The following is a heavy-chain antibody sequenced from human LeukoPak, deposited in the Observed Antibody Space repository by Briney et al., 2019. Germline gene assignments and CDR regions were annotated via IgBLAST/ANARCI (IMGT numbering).Heavy chain of an antibody. V-gene: IGHV3-23*01. J-gene: IGHJ4*02. CDR1: EFAFSLYA. CDR3: SKDLTTRSIGYFDY. Sequence: PGGSLRLSCAASEFAFSLYAMNWVRQAPGEGPEWVSSISGSGAEIRYADSVKGRFTISRDNSQNTLYLRMNSLRVEDTAIYYCSKDLTTRSIGYFDYWGQGTLVTVS. D-gene: IGHD1-1*01. CDR2: ISGSGAEI.